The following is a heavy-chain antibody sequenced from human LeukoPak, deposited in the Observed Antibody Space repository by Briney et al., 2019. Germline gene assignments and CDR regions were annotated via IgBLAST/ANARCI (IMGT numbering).Heavy chain of an antibody. CDR3: AILPGYSSGWYEVNY. CDR2: IYYSGST. CDR1: GASVSSGGYY. V-gene: IGHV4-61*08. D-gene: IGHD6-13*01. J-gene: IGHJ4*02. Sequence: SETLSLTCTVSGASVSSGGYYWSWLRQPPGKGLEWIGYIYYSGSTNYNPSLKSRVTISVDTSKNQFSLKVSSVTAADTAVYYCAILPGYSSGWYEVNYWGQGALVTVSS.